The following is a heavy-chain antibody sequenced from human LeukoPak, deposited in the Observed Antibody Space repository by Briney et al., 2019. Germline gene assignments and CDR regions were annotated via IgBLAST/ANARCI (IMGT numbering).Heavy chain of an antibody. V-gene: IGHV3-11*01. CDR1: GFTFSDYY. CDR2: ISTSGTTI. J-gene: IGHJ4*02. D-gene: IGHD2-21*02. CDR3: ARERNIVVVTTTPDS. Sequence: GGSLRLSCAASGFTFSDYYMSWIRQAPGKGLEWVSYISTSGTTIYYADSVKGRSTISRDNANNSLYLQMNSLRADDTAVYYCARERNIVVVTTTPDSWGQGALVTVSS.